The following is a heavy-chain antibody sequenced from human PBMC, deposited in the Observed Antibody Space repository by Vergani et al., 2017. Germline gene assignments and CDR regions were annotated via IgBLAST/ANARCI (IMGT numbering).Heavy chain of an antibody. J-gene: IGHJ4*02. V-gene: IGHV3-23*03. CDR3: ARDPGYSSGWAFDY. CDR2: IYSGGST. D-gene: IGHD6-19*01. CDR1: GFTFSTYA. Sequence: EVQLLESGGGLVQPGGSLRLSCAASGFTFSTYAMSWVRQAPGKGLEWVSVIYSGGSTYYADSVKGRFTISRDNSKNTLYLQMNSLRAEDTAVYYCARDPGYSSGWAFDYWGQGTLVTVSS.